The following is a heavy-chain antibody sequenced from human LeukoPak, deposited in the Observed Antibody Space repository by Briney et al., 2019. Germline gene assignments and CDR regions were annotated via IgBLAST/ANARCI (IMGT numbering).Heavy chain of an antibody. J-gene: IGHJ6*02. CDR3: ARSITMVRGVIRSYYYYGMDV. CDR1: GGSISSGGYY. CDR2: IYYSGST. Sequence: PSETLSLTCTVSGGSISSGGYYWSWIRQHPGKGLEWIGYIYYSGSTYYNPSLKSRVTISVDTSKNQFSLKLSSVTAADTAVYYYARSITMVRGVIRSYYYYGMDVWGQGTTVTVSS. D-gene: IGHD3-10*01. V-gene: IGHV4-31*03.